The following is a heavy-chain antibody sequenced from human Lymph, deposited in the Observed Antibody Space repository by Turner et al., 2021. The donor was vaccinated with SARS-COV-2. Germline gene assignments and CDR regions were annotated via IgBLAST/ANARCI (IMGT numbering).Heavy chain of an antibody. Sequence: EVQLVESGGGLVQPGGSLRLSYAASETTTSRNHMRWVCQAQGKGVEWVSLIKPGGRTNYPGTVKSRYTISREKSKNTLYSQMNSQRAEYTGVYYCARDFREGAFDIWGQGTMVTISS. CDR1: ETTTSRNH. D-gene: IGHD3-10*01. V-gene: IGHV3-66*01. CDR2: IKPGGRT. CDR3: ARDFREGAFDI. J-gene: IGHJ3*02.